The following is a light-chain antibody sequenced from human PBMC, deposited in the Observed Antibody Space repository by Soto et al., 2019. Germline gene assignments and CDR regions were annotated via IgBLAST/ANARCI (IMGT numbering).Light chain of an antibody. CDR1: QSIGSW. CDR2: KAS. V-gene: IGKV1-5*03. Sequence: EIQMTQSPSTLSASVGDRVIIVCRASQSIGSWLAWYQQKPGKAPKLLIYKASTLESGVPSRFSGSGSGTEFTLTIRSLQPDDFATYYCQQYNTYLWTFGQGTKVEIK. CDR3: QQYNTYLWT. J-gene: IGKJ1*01.